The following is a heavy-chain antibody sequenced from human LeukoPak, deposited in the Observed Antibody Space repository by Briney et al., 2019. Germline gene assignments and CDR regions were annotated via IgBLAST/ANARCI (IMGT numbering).Heavy chain of an antibody. J-gene: IGHJ3*02. CDR1: GFTFSSYS. CDR3: ARAPDIVLMVYAYHDAFDI. D-gene: IGHD2-8*01. Sequence: GGSLRLSCAASGFTFSSYSMNWVRQAPGKGLEWVSSISSSSSYIYYADSVKGRFTISRDNAKNSLYLQMNSLRAEDTAVYYCARAPDIVLMVYAYHDAFDIWGQGTMVTVSS. V-gene: IGHV3-21*01. CDR2: ISSSSSYI.